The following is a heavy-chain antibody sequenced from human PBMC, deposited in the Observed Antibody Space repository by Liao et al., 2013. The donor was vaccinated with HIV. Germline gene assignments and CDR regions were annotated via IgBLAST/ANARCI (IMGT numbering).Heavy chain of an antibody. V-gene: IGHV4-30-4*08. CDR1: GDSISSGDYY. CDR2: IYYTGTT. Sequence: QVQLQESGPGLVKPSQTLSLTCTVSGDSISSGDYYWSWIRQPPGKGLEWIGYIYYTGTTYYNPSLKSRLTMSVDMSKNQFSLWLSSVTAADTAVYYCARVRLALGESFDIWGPGRMVTVSS. D-gene: IGHD6-13*01. J-gene: IGHJ3*02. CDR3: ARVRLALGESFDI.